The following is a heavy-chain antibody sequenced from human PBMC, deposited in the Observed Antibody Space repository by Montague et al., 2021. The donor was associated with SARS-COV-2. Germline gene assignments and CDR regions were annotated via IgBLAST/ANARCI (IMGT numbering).Heavy chain of an antibody. D-gene: IGHD3-16*01. Sequence: SETLSLTCTASGVVELRRRSEEHTSEPQSHEHLVWRLHLDENTHYNPSLKSRVTISVDTSKSQFSLRLTSVTAADTAVYYCVRECRSIAYAMDYWGQGTMVTVSS. V-gene: IGHV4-61*01. CDR2: LHLDENT. J-gene: IGHJ4*02. CDR1: GVVELRRRS. CDR3: VRECRSIAYAMDY.